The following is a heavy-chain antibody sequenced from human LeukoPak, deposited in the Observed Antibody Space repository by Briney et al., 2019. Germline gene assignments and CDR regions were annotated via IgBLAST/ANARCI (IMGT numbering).Heavy chain of an antibody. CDR1: GGSFSGYY. D-gene: IGHD3-16*02. V-gene: IGHV4-34*01. CDR3: ARHPAYDYVWGSYRYGLDY. CDR2: INHSGST. Sequence: PSETLSLTCAVYGGSFSGYYWSWIRQPPGKGLEWIGEINHSGSTNYNPSFKSRVTISVDTSKNQFSLQLSSVTAADTAVYYCARHPAYDYVWGSYRYGLDYWGQGTLVTVSS. J-gene: IGHJ4*02.